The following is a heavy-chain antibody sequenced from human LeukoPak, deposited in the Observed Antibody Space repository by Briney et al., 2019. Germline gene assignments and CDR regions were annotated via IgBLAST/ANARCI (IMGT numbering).Heavy chain of an antibody. CDR1: GFAFGDYH. Sequence: GGSLRLSCAASGFAFGDYHMSWIRQAPGKGLEWVSYISRSSDYKDFADSVRGRFTVSRDNAKNSMYLQMSSLRAEDTAVYYCARDVSGTLDYWGQGTLVTVSS. V-gene: IGHV3-11*05. CDR3: ARDVSGTLDY. CDR2: ISRSSDYK. J-gene: IGHJ4*02. D-gene: IGHD1-26*01.